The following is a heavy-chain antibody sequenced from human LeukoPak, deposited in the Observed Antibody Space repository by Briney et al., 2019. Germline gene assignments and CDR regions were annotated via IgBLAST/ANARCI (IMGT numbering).Heavy chain of an antibody. CDR2: ISWNSGSI. CDR1: GFTFDDYA. CDR3: AKDMRNIVVTPTIDY. V-gene: IGHV3-9*01. Sequence: PGRSLRLSCAASGFTFDDYAMHWVRQAPGKGPEWVSGISWNSGSIGYADSVKGRFTISRDNAKNSLYLQMNSLRAEDTALYYCAKDMRNIVVTPTIDYWGQGTLVTVSS. D-gene: IGHD2-15*01. J-gene: IGHJ4*02.